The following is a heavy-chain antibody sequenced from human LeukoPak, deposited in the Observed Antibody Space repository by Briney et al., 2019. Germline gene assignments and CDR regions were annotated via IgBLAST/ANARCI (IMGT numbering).Heavy chain of an antibody. CDR1: GYTFTGYY. CDR3: HSAHYYYGMDV. D-gene: IGHD3-10*01. V-gene: IGHV1-2*06. CDR2: INPNSGGT. J-gene: IGHJ6*02. Sequence: ASVTVSCKASGYTFTGYYMHWVRQAPGQGLEWMGRINPNSGGTNYAQKFQGRVTMTRDTSISTAYMELGRLRSDDTAVYYCHSAHYYYGMDVWGQGTTVTVSS.